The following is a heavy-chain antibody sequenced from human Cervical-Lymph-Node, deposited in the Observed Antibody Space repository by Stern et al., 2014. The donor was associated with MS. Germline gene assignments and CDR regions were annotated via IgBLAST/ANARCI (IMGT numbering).Heavy chain of an antibody. V-gene: IGHV1-18*01. D-gene: IGHD3-3*01. J-gene: IGHJ6*02. CDR1: GYFFTSYG. CDR3: ARDSLIRTFGVEEGMDV. Sequence: QVQLVQSGAEVKKPGASVKVSCKASGYFFTSYGISWGRQAPGQGLEWMGWISADNGATNYAQNVQGRVTMTTDTSTNTAYMELSSLRSDDTALYYCARDSLIRTFGVEEGMDVWGQGTTVTVSS. CDR2: ISADNGAT.